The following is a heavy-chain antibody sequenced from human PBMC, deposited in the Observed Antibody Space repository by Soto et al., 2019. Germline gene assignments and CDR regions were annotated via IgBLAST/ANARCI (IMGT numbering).Heavy chain of an antibody. V-gene: IGHV1-8*01. D-gene: IGHD3-22*01. Sequence: QVQLVQSGAEVKKPGASVKVSCKASGYTFTSFDINWVRQATGQGLEWMGWMNPNSGNTGYAQKCQGRVTMTRSTSISTAYMELSSLRSEDTAVYFCATTDSSSYDDAFDIWGQGTMVTVSS. CDR3: ATTDSSSYDDAFDI. CDR1: GYTFTSFD. CDR2: MNPNSGNT. J-gene: IGHJ3*02.